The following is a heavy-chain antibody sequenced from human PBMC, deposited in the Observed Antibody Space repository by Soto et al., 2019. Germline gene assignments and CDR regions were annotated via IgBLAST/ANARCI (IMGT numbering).Heavy chain of an antibody. D-gene: IGHD7-27*01. CDR3: ARDLSQTGGSHDAFDI. CDR1: GGSISSSSYY. Sequence: SETLSLTCTVSGGSISSSSYYWGWIRQPPGKGLEWIGSIYYSGSTYYNPSLKSRVTISVDTSKNQFSLKLSSVTAADSAVYYCARDLSQTGGSHDAFDIWGQGTMVTVSS. V-gene: IGHV4-39*07. J-gene: IGHJ3*02. CDR2: IYYSGST.